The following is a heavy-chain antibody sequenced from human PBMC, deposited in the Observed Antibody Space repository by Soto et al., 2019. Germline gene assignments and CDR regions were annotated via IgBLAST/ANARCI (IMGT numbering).Heavy chain of an antibody. J-gene: IGHJ4*02. CDR3: ARGAFYGDYTVEGYFDY. CDR2: ISAYNGNT. Sequence: ASVKVSCTASGYTFTGYGISWVRQAPGQGLEWMGWISAYNGNTNYAQKLQGRLTISRDSAKKSVYLQMNSLTAEDTAVYYCARGAFYGDYTVEGYFDYWGQGVPVTVSS. D-gene: IGHD4-17*01. V-gene: IGHV1-18*01. CDR1: GYTFTGYG.